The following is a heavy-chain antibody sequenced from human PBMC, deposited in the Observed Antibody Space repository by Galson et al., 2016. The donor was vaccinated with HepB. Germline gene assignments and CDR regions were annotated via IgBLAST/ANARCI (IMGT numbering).Heavy chain of an antibody. J-gene: IGHJ2*01. V-gene: IGHV3-23*01. D-gene: IGHD1-26*01. CDR2: ISSSGGST. Sequence: SLRLSCAASGFTFSSYAMGWVRQAPGKGLEWLSIISSSGGSTYWADSVKGRFTISRDNSKNPLYLQMNSLRADDTAVYYCARDPEWDRDWYFDLWGRGTLVTVSS. CDR1: GFTFSSYA. CDR3: ARDPEWDRDWYFDL.